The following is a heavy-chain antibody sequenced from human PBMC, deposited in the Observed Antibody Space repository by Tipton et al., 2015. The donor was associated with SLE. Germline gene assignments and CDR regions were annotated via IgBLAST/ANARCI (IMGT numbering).Heavy chain of an antibody. CDR2: IHHSGST. Sequence: TLSLTCAVSGYSISSGYYWGWIRQPPGKGLEWIGSIHHSGSTYYNPSLKSRVTISVDTSKNQFSLKLSSVTAADTAVYYCASYSTYYDFWSAYSRASVLDYWGQGTLVTVSS. CDR1: GYSISSGYY. V-gene: IGHV4-38-2*01. J-gene: IGHJ4*02. CDR3: ASYSTYYDFWSAYSRASVLDY. D-gene: IGHD3-3*01.